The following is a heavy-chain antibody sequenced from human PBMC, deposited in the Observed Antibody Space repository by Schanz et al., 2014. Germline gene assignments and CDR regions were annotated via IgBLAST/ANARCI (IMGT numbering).Heavy chain of an antibody. CDR2: INPNSGGT. CDR1: GHPFTAYY. CDR3: AREGTIIRGLTGWFDP. Sequence: QVQLVQSGAEVKKPGASVKVSCKASGHPFTAYYIHWVRQAPGQGLEWMGRINPNSGGTNFAQKFQGRVTVTRDTSISTAYMELGSLRFDDTAVYYCAREGTIIRGLTGWFDPWGQGTLVTVSS. D-gene: IGHD3-10*01. V-gene: IGHV1-2*06. J-gene: IGHJ5*02.